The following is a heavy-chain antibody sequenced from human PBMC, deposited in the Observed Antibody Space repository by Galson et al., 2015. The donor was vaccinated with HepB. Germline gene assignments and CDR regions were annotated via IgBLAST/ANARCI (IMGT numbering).Heavy chain of an antibody. J-gene: IGHJ6*02. CDR3: LGGMDV. V-gene: IGHV3-74*01. CDR1: GFSFSSYW. Sequence: SLRLSCAASGFSFSSYWMHWVRQAPGKGLVWVSRINSDGSSTSYADSMKGRFTISRDNAKNTLYLQMNSLRVEDTAVYYCLGGMDVWGRGTTVTVSS. CDR2: INSDGSST.